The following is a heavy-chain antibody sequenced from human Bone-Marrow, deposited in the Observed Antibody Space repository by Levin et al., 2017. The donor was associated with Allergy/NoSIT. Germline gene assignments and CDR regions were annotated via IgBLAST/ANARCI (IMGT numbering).Heavy chain of an antibody. V-gene: IGHV3-30-3*01. J-gene: IGHJ2*01. CDR1: GFTFSSYA. D-gene: IGHD6-19*01. CDR3: ARDRAAVAGYWYFDL. CDR2: ISYDGSNK. Sequence: SGGSLRLSCAASGFTFSSYAMHWVRQAPGKGLEWVAVISYDGSNKYYADSVKGRFTISRDNSKNTLYLQMNSLRAEDTAVYYCARDRAAVAGYWYFDLWGRGTLVTVSS.